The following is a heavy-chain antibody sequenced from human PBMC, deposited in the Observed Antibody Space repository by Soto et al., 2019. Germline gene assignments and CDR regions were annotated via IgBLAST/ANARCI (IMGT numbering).Heavy chain of an antibody. CDR1: GGSISSYY. CDR3: ARGGTNSTKFFSDWFDP. CDR2: IYYSGST. D-gene: IGHD2-8*01. J-gene: IGHJ5*02. Sequence: PSETLSLTCTVSGGSISSYYWSWIRQPPGKGLEWIGYIYYSGSTNYNPSLKSRVTISVDTSKNQFSLKLSSVTAADTAVYYCARGGTNSTKFFSDWFDPWGQGTLVTVSS. V-gene: IGHV4-59*12.